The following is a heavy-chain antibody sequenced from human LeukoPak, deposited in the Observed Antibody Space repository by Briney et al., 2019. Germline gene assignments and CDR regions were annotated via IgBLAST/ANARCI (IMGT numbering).Heavy chain of an antibody. CDR3: TTDHGGSYYESGEEKSYFDY. V-gene: IGHV3-66*01. CDR2: LYRGGTT. Sequence: GGSLRLSCVASGFALSTNYMSWVRQAPGKGPEWLSVLYRGGTTYYAGSVKGRFTISRDDSKNTLYLQMNSLKTEDTAVYYCTTDHGGSYYESGEEKSYFDYWGQGTLVAVSS. CDR1: GFALSTNY. D-gene: IGHD1-26*01. J-gene: IGHJ4*02.